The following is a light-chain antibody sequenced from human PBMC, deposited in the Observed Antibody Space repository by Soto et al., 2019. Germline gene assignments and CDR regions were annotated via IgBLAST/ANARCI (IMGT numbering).Light chain of an antibody. J-gene: IGLJ1*01. Sequence: QSVLTQPPSVSGAPGQRVTFSCTGSTSNIGAGYDVHWYQQLPGTSPKLLIFGNSIRPSGVPDRFSASRSGSSASLAITGLQAEDEADYYCQSYDSSLSGSYVFGSGTRSPS. CDR2: GNS. CDR1: TSNIGAGYD. V-gene: IGLV1-40*01. CDR3: QSYDSSLSGSYV.